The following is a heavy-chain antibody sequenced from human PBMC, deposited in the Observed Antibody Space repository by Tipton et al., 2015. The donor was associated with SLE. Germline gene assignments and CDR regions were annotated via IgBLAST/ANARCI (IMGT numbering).Heavy chain of an antibody. J-gene: IGHJ4*02. D-gene: IGHD5-12*01. CDR2: ISYDGSNK. Sequence: SLRLSCAAPGFTFSSYAMSWVRQAPGKGLEWVAVISYDGSNKYYADSVKGRFTISRDNSKNTLYLQMNSLRAEGTAVYYCARGGYSGYEPFDYWGQGTLVTVSS. CDR3: ARGGYSGYEPFDY. V-gene: IGHV3-30-3*01. CDR1: GFTFSSYA.